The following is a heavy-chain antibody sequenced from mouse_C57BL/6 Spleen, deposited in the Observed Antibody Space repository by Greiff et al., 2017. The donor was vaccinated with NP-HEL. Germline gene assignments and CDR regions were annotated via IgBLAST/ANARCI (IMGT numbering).Heavy chain of an antibody. CDR2: ISDGGSYT. CDR3: AREGGNYETYFDY. V-gene: IGHV5-4*01. CDR1: GFTFSSYA. J-gene: IGHJ2*01. Sequence: EVQLVESGGGLVKPGGSLKLSCAASGFTFSSYAMSWVRQTPEKRLEWVATISDGGSYTYYPDNVKGRFTISRDNAKNNLYLQMSHLKSEDTAMYYCAREGGNYETYFDYWGQGTTLTVSS. D-gene: IGHD2-1*01.